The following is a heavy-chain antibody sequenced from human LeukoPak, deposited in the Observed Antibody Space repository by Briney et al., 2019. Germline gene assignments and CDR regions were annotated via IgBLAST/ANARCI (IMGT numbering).Heavy chain of an antibody. D-gene: IGHD6-13*01. CDR3: ARHLSHSSSWEVGYWYFDL. CDR2: IYYSGST. CDR1: GGSISSYY. Sequence: SETLSLTCTVSGGSISSYYWSWIRQPPGKGLEWIGYIYYSGSTNYNPSLKSRVTISVDTSKNQFSLKLSSVTAADTAVYYCARHLSHSSSWEVGYWYFDLWGRGTLVTVSS. V-gene: IGHV4-59*08. J-gene: IGHJ2*01.